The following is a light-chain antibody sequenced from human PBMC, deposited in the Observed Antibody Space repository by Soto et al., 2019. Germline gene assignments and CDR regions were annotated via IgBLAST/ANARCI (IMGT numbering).Light chain of an antibody. Sequence: SALPQPPSLSGAPGQRVTISCTGSSSNIGAGYDVHWYQQLPGTAPKLLIYGNSNRPSGVPDRFSGSKSGTSASLAITGLQAEDEADYYCQSYDSSLSGVVFGGGTKVTVL. CDR2: GNS. CDR3: QSYDSSLSGVV. CDR1: SSNIGAGYD. V-gene: IGLV1-40*01. J-gene: IGLJ2*01.